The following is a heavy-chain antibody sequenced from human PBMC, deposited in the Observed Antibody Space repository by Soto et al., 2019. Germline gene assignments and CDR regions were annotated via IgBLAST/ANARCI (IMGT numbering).Heavy chain of an antibody. D-gene: IGHD5-12*01. Sequence: PSXSLYLSCTVSGGSIKTPDWWSCVSQPPEKGLEWIGEIYHSGTPNYNPSLKSRVSMSVDKSNNQFSLKLYSVTAADTAVYYCARVTSVLGSEGAYVGRWFGPSGQGILVTV. CDR3: ARVTSVLGSEGAYVGRWFGP. CDR1: GGSIKTPDW. J-gene: IGHJ5*02. CDR2: IYHSGTP. V-gene: IGHV4-4*02.